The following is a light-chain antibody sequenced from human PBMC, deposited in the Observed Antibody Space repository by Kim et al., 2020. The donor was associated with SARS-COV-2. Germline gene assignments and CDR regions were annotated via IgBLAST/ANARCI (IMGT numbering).Light chain of an antibody. CDR2: GKN. V-gene: IGLV3-19*01. J-gene: IGLJ2*01. CDR1: SLRSYY. CDR3: NSRDTNDIVL. Sequence: VALGQTVRITCQGDSLRSYYATWYQQKPGQAPILVIYGKNNRPSGIPDRFSGSSSGNTASLTITGTQAGDEADYYCNSRDTNDIVLFGGGTKLTVL.